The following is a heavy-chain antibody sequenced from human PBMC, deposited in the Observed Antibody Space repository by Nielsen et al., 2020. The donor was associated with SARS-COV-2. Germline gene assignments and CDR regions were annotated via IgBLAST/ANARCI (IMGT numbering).Heavy chain of an antibody. CDR1: GGSISSGDYF. Sequence: SETLSLTCTVSGGSISSGDYFWSWIRQPPGKGLEWIGYTHYSGSTYHNPFLTSRVIISADTSKNQFSLKLNSVTAADTAVYYCASSGYLAYDAFNVWGQGTMVTVSS. CDR3: ASSGYLAYDAFNV. D-gene: IGHD3-22*01. J-gene: IGHJ3*01. CDR2: THYSGST. V-gene: IGHV4-30-4*01.